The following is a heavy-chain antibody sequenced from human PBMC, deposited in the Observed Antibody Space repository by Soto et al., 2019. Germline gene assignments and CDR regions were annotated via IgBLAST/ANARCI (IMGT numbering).Heavy chain of an antibody. CDR2: IYYSGST. D-gene: IGHD1-7*01. J-gene: IGHJ6*03. CDR3: ARHVFDGTTLYMDV. CDR1: GGSISSSSYY. V-gene: IGHV4-39*01. Sequence: PSETLSLTCTVSGGSISSSSYYWGWIRQPPGKGLEWMGSIYYSGSTYYNPALKSRVTISVDTSKNQFSLKLSSVTSADTAVYYCARHVFDGTTLYMDVWGKGTTVTV.